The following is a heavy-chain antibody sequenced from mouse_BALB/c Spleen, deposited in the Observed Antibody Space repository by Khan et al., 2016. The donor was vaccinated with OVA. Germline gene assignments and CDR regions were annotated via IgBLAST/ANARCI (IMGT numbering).Heavy chain of an antibody. CDR2: ISSSGGT. CDR3: ARDGSRYNYAMDY. CDR1: GYSITSFYV. Sequence: VQLQESGLGLVKPSQSLYLTCTATGYSITSFYVCKWIRQIPGNNLGCVGFISSSGGTNYNQALKSQITMTGDKSKNTFYMQLNPVTTEDSATYYCARDGSRYNYAMDYWGQGTSVTVSS. V-gene: IGHV3-2*02. D-gene: IGHD2-3*01. J-gene: IGHJ4*01.